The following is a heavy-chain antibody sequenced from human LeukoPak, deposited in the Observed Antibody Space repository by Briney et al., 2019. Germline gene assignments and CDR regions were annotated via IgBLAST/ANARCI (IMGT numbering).Heavy chain of an antibody. CDR1: GFTFSSYS. CDR3: AKAYGSGSYYIPYAFDI. CDR2: ISSSSSYI. V-gene: IGHV3-21*04. J-gene: IGHJ3*02. Sequence: PGGSLRLSCAASGFTFSSYSMNWVRQAPGKGLEWVSSISSSSSYIYYADSVKGRFTISRDNSKNTLYLQMNSLRAEDTAVYYCAKAYGSGSYYIPYAFDIWGQGTMVTVSS. D-gene: IGHD3-10*01.